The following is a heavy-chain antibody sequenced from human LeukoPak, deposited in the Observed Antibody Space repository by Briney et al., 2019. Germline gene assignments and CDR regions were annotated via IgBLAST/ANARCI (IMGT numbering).Heavy chain of an antibody. CDR1: GGSISSGGYY. CDR3: ARQLGWARDLDY. Sequence: SETLSLTCTVSGGSISSGGYYGSWIRQHPGKGLEWIGYIYYSGSTYYNPSLKSRVTISVDASRNQFSLKVRSVTAADTAVYYCARQLGWARDLDYWGQGTLVTVSS. D-gene: IGHD1-26*01. V-gene: IGHV4-31*03. CDR2: IYYSGST. J-gene: IGHJ4*02.